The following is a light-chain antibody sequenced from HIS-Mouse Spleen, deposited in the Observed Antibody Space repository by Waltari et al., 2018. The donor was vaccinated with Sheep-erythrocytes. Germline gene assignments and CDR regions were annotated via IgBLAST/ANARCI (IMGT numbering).Light chain of an antibody. Sequence: QSALTQPRSVSGSPGQSVTISCTGTSSDVGGYNYVSWYQQHPGNAPKLMFYDVSKPPSGVPDRFSGSKSGNTASLTISGLQAEDEADYYCCSYAGSYNHVFATGTKVTVL. CDR1: SSDVGGYNY. J-gene: IGLJ1*01. CDR2: DVS. CDR3: CSYAGSYNHV. V-gene: IGLV2-11*01.